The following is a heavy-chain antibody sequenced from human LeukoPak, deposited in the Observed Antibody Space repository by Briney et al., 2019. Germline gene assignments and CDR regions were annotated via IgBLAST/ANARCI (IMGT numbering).Heavy chain of an antibody. J-gene: IGHJ5*02. D-gene: IGHD5-18*01. CDR3: ARERTSGYSYP. CDR2: IYHSGST. V-gene: IGHV4-38-2*02. CDR1: GYSISSEYY. Sequence: SETLSLTCSVSGYSISSEYYWGWIRQPPGKGLEWLGCIYHSGSTYYTPSLKSRVTISIDTSKNQFSLKLSSVTAADTAVYYCARERTSGYSYPWGQGTLVTVSS.